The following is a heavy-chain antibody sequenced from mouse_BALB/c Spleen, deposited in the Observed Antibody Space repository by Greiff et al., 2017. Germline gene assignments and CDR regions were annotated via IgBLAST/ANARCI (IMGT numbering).Heavy chain of an antibody. CDR3: ALTTTGYFDV. CDR1: GYTFTRYW. V-gene: IGHV1S81*02. CDR2: INPSNGRT. Sequence: VQLQQPGAELVKPGASVKLSCKASGYTFTRYWMHWVKQRPGQGLEWIGEINPSNGRTNYNEKFKSKATLTVDKSSSTAYMQLSSLTSEDSAVYDCALTTTGYFDVWGEGTTVTVSS. J-gene: IGHJ1*01. D-gene: IGHD1-1*01.